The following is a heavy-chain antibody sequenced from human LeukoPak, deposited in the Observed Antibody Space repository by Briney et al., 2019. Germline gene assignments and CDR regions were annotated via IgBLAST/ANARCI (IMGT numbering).Heavy chain of an antibody. V-gene: IGHV4-34*12. CDR2: IIHSGST. CDR1: GGSFSNYY. D-gene: IGHD2-21*02. Sequence: PSETLSLTCGVYGGSFSNYYWSWIRQPPGKGLEWIGEIIHSGSTNYNPSLKSRVTISVDTSENQFSLNLSSVTAADTAVYYCALHLAYCGGDCYPGAFDIWGQGTMVTVSS. J-gene: IGHJ3*02. CDR3: ALHLAYCGGDCYPGAFDI.